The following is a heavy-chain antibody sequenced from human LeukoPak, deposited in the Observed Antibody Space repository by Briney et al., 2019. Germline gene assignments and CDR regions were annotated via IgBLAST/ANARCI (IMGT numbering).Heavy chain of an antibody. CDR1: GFTVSNNY. J-gene: IGHJ4*02. CDR3: AKDFSGWYGSVGYFDY. D-gene: IGHD6-19*01. CDR2: IYSGGST. Sequence: GGSLTLSCAASGFTVSNNYMRWVRQAPGKGLEWVSLIYSGGSTYYADSVKGRFIISRDNSKNTLYLQMNSLRAEDTAVYYCAKDFSGWYGSVGYFDYWGQGTLVTVSS. V-gene: IGHV3-66*01.